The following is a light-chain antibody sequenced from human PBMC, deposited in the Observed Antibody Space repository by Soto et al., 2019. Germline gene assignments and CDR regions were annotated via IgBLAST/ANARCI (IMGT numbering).Light chain of an antibody. V-gene: IGKV3-20*01. CDR1: QTISNNY. Sequence: EIVLTQSPGTLTLPPGESAALSCRASQTISNNYLVWYRQKPGQAPRLLIYAVSSRAAGIPDRFSGSGSGTDFALTIARLEPEDSAVYYCQQHSNSPWTFGQGTRVEI. CDR3: QQHSNSPWT. J-gene: IGKJ1*01. CDR2: AVS.